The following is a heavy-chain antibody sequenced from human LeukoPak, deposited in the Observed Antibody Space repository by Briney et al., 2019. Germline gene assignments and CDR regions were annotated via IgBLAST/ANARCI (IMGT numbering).Heavy chain of an antibody. CDR2: VWYDGSNK. CDR3: AMWIQVWKFDY. CDR1: GFTFSSYG. Sequence: PGGSLRLSCAASGFTFSSYGMRWVRQAPGKGLEWVAVVWYDGSNKYYADSVKGRFTITRENSKNTLYLQMNSLRAEDTAVYYCAMWIQVWKFDYWGQGTLVTVSS. J-gene: IGHJ4*02. D-gene: IGHD5-18*01. V-gene: IGHV3-33*01.